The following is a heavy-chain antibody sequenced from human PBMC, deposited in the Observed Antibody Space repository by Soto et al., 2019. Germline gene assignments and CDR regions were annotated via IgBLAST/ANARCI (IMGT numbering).Heavy chain of an antibody. V-gene: IGHV3-33*01. Sequence: QDRLVESGGGVVQPWRSLILSCAASGFTFISYGMHWVRQTPGKVLEWVAVLGFAGGGRYYEDAVKGRFTISRDNSKNTLDLKMDSLRVEDTALDYCAMEPVGPDYAMDVWVQRTTVTVS. J-gene: IGHJ6*02. CDR3: AMEPVGPDYAMDV. CDR2: LGFAGGGR. D-gene: IGHD1-1*01. CDR1: GFTFISYG.